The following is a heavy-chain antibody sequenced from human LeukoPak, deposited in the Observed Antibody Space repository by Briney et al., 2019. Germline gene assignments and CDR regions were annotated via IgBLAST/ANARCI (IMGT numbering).Heavy chain of an antibody. CDR1: GGSISSGGYY. D-gene: IGHD1-26*01. Sequence: ASETLSLTCTVSGGSISSGGYYWSWIRQPPGKGLEWIGCIYYSGSTNYNPSLKSRVTISVDTSKTQFSLRLSSVTAADTAVYYCARGSGMLENGMDVWGQGTTVTVSS. CDR2: IYYSGST. CDR3: ARGSGMLENGMDV. V-gene: IGHV4-61*08. J-gene: IGHJ6*02.